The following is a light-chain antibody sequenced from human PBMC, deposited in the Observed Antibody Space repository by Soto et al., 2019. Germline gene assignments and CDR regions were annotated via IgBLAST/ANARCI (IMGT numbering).Light chain of an antibody. V-gene: IGLV2-14*01. Sequence: QSVLTQPASVSGSPGQSITISCTGTSSDVGGYNYVSWYQQHPGKAPKLMIYDVSNRPSGVSNRFSGSKSGNTASLTISGLQAADESDYYCSSYTRICALAFGTWTKVTVL. CDR3: SSYTRICALA. CDR1: SSDVGGYNY. CDR2: DVS. J-gene: IGLJ1*01.